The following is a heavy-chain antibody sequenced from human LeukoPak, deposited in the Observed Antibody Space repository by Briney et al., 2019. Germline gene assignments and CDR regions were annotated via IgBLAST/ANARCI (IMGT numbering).Heavy chain of an antibody. V-gene: IGHV4-59*12. CDR3: ASAITMVRGVIITPPDY. CDR1: GGYIRSYY. CDR2: IYYSGST. Sequence: SETLSLTCTVSGGYIRSYYWSWIRQPPGKGLEWIGYIYYSGSTNYNPSLKSRVTISVDTSKNQFSLKLSSVTAADTAVYYCASAITMVRGVIITPPDYWGQGTLVTVSS. J-gene: IGHJ4*02. D-gene: IGHD3-10*01.